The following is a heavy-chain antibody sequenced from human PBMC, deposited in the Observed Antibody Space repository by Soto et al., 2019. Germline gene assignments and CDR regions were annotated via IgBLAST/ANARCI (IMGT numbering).Heavy chain of an antibody. J-gene: IGHJ4*02. CDR3: ARDVWSGPAVSDY. Sequence: GGSLRLSCAASGFTLSNYAVNWVRLAPGKGLEWVSYISSDSRYIYHGDSGKGRFTISRDNARNSVYLQMNSLRDEDTAVYYCARDVWSGPAVSDYWGQGTLVTVSS. V-gene: IGHV3-21*01. CDR2: ISSDSRYI. CDR1: GFTLSNYA. D-gene: IGHD3-3*01.